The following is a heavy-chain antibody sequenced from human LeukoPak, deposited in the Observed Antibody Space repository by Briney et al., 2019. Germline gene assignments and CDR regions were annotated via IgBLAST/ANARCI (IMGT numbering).Heavy chain of an antibody. CDR2: IYPGDSDT. Sequence: GESLKISCKGSGYSFTSYWIGWVRQMPGKGLEWMGIIYPGDSDTRYSPSFQGQVTISADKSVSTAYLHWSSLKASDTAIYYCARHLISITTSPTSGGKGPLVTVSS. D-gene: IGHD2-2*01. V-gene: IGHV5-51*01. CDR1: GYSFTSYW. CDR3: ARHLISITTSPTS. J-gene: IGHJ4*02.